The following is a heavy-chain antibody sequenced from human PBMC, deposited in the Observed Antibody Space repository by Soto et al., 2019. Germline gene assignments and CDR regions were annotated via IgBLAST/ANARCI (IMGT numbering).Heavy chain of an antibody. Sequence: ESGGGVVQPGRSLRLSCAASGFTFSSYGMHWVRQAPGKGLEWVAVIWYDGSNKYYADSVKGRFTISRDNSKNTLYLQMNSLRAEDTAVYYCARDGVATGTFDYWGQGTLVTVSS. D-gene: IGHD5-12*01. J-gene: IGHJ4*02. V-gene: IGHV3-33*01. CDR3: ARDGVATGTFDY. CDR2: IWYDGSNK. CDR1: GFTFSSYG.